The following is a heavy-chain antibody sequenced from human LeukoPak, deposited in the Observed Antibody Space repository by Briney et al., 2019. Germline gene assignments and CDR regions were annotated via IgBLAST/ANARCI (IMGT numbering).Heavy chain of an antibody. CDR1: GYTFRNFD. Sequence: ASVKVSCKASGYTFRNFDINWVRQATGQGLEWMGWINPNSGGTNYAQKFQGRVTMTRDTSISTAYMELSRLRSDDTAVYYCARDPAYVLRFLEWFQGPYGMDVWGQGTTVTVSS. V-gene: IGHV1-2*02. D-gene: IGHD3-3*01. CDR3: ARDPAYVLRFLEWFQGPYGMDV. CDR2: INPNSGGT. J-gene: IGHJ6*02.